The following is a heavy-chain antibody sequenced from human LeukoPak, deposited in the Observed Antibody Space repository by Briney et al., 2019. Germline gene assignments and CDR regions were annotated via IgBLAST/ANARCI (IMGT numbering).Heavy chain of an antibody. Sequence: ASVKVSCKASGGTFSSYAISWVRQAPGQGLEWMGGIIPIFGTANYAQKFQGRVTITAEESTSTAYIELSSLRSEDTAVYHCARSEYDFWSGYYSPPLGYYYYYYMDVWGKGTTVTVSS. V-gene: IGHV1-69*13. CDR3: ARSEYDFWSGYYSPPLGYYYYYYMDV. D-gene: IGHD3-3*01. CDR1: GGTFSSYA. J-gene: IGHJ6*03. CDR2: IIPIFGTA.